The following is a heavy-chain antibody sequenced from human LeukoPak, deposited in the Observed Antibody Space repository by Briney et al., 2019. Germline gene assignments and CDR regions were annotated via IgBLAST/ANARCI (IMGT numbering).Heavy chain of an antibody. CDR2: IYPDDSDT. V-gene: IGHV5-51*01. J-gene: IGHJ4*02. D-gene: IGHD5-12*01. CDR1: EYSFPNYC. CDR3: ARHGGGYVWPEFDY. Sequence: GESLKISCKHSEYSFPNYCIGWVRQMPGKGLEWMGIIYPDDSDTRYSPSFQDQVTISADTSISTAYLQWSSLKASDTATYYCARHGGGYVWPEFDYWGQGTLVTVSS.